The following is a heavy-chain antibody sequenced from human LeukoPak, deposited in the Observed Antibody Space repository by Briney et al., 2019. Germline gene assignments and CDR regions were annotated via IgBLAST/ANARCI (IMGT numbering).Heavy chain of an antibody. J-gene: IGHJ4*02. CDR1: GGPISSDY. Sequence: SETLSLTCTVSGGPISSDYWSWIRQPAGKGLEWIGRIYTSGSTNYNPSLKSRVTMSVDTSKNQFSLKLSSVTAADTAVYYCARASYYDSSGYSYSDYWGQGTLVTVSS. CDR2: IYTSGST. D-gene: IGHD3-22*01. CDR3: ARASYYDSSGYSYSDY. V-gene: IGHV4-4*07.